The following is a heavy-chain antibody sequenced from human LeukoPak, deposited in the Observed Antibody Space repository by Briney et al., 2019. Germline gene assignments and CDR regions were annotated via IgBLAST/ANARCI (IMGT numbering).Heavy chain of an antibody. CDR1: GFXFSSYG. CDR3: AKDRHSYGMDV. Sequence: PGRSLRLSCAASGFXFSSYGIHWVRQAPGKGLEWVAVISYDGSNKYYADSVKGRFTISRDNSKNTLYLQMNSLRAEDTAVYYCAKDRHSYGMDVWGQGTTVTVSS. CDR2: ISYDGSNK. J-gene: IGHJ6*02. V-gene: IGHV3-30*18.